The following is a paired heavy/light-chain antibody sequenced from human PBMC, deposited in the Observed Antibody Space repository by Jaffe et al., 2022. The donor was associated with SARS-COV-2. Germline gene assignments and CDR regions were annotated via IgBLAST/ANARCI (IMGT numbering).Heavy chain of an antibody. CDR2: IRSKANSYAT. Sequence: EVQLVESGGGLVQPGGSLKLSCAASGFTFSGSAMHWVRQASGKGLEWVGRIRSKANSYATAYAASVKGRFTISRDDSKNTAYLQMNSLKTEDTAVYYCTIAYCGGDCYGEAIFDYWGQGTLVTVSS. D-gene: IGHD2-21*02. CDR1: GFTFSGSA. J-gene: IGHJ4*02. V-gene: IGHV3-73*02. CDR3: TIAYCGGDCYGEAIFDY.
Light chain of an antibody. CDR1: QDISNY. Sequence: DIQMTQSPSSLSASVGDRVTITCQASQDISNYLNWYQQKPGKAPKLLIYDASNLETGVPSRFSGSGSGTDFTFTISSLQPEDIATYYCQQYDNLPRFGGGTKVEIK. V-gene: IGKV1-33*01. CDR2: DAS. CDR3: QQYDNLPR. J-gene: IGKJ4*01.